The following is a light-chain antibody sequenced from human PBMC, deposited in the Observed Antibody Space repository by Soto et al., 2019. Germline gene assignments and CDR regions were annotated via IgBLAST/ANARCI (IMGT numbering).Light chain of an antibody. V-gene: IGKV3-20*01. Sequence: EIVLTPSPGTLSLSPGERATLSCRASQSVSSSYLAWYQQKPGQAPRLLIYGASSRATGIPDRFSGSGSGTDFTLTISRMEPEDFAVYYCQKYGSSPWTFGQGTKVEIK. J-gene: IGKJ1*01. CDR2: GAS. CDR3: QKYGSSPWT. CDR1: QSVSSSY.